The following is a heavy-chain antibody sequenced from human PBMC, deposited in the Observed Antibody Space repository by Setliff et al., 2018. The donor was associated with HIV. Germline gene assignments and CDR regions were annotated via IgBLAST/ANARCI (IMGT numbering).Heavy chain of an antibody. D-gene: IGHD2-2*01. J-gene: IGHJ6*02. CDR2: ISSRGSTI. V-gene: IGHV3-48*03. CDR1: GFIFSNYD. CDR3: AKVPLFVVVPAALGGMDV. Sequence: GGSLRLSCAASGFIFSNYDMNWVRQTPGKGLDWISYISSRGSTIYYTDSVKGRFTISRDNSWDTVHLQMNTLRAEDTAVYYCAKVPLFVVVPAALGGMDVWGQGTTVTVSS.